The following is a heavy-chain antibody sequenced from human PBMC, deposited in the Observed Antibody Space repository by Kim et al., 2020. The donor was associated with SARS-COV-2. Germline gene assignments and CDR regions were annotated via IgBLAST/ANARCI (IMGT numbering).Heavy chain of an antibody. V-gene: IGHV2-5*02. J-gene: IGHJ4*02. CDR2: IYWDDDK. Sequence: SGPTLVKPTQTLTLTCTFSGFSLSATSNGAHVGWIRQPPGKALEWLGLIYWDDDKSYSPSLKSRLTITKDTSKNQVVLTMTNMEPVDTATYYCVHPRAYRSGWYPYWGQGTLVTVSS. D-gene: IGHD6-19*01. CDR3: VHPRAYRSGWYPY. CDR1: GFSLSATSNGAH.